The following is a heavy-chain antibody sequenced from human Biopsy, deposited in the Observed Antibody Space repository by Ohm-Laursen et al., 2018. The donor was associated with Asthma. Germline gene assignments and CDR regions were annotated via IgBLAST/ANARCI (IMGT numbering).Heavy chain of an antibody. Sequence: SVKVSCKASGYTFIHFAIHWVRQAPGQRLVWMGWINAGDGNTKYSQKFQGRVTITRDTSASTAYMDLRSLRSEDTAMYYCARTYYDFLTGQVNDAFALWGQGTMVTVSS. CDR2: INAGDGNT. J-gene: IGHJ3*01. D-gene: IGHD3-9*01. CDR3: ARTYYDFLTGQVNDAFAL. CDR1: GYTFIHFA. V-gene: IGHV1-3*01.